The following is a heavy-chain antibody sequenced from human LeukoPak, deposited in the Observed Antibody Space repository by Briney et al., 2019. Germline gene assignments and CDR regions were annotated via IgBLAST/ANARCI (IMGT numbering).Heavy chain of an antibody. D-gene: IGHD5-12*01. CDR1: GGSISSSSYY. Sequence: SETLSLTCTVSGGSISSSSYYWGWIRQPPGKGLEWIGSIYYSGSTYYNPSLKSRVTISVDTSKNQFSLKLSSVTAADTAVYCCARDLGRGYSGYDAGNWFDPWGQGTLVTVSS. V-gene: IGHV4-39*07. CDR2: IYYSGST. J-gene: IGHJ5*02. CDR3: ARDLGRGYSGYDAGNWFDP.